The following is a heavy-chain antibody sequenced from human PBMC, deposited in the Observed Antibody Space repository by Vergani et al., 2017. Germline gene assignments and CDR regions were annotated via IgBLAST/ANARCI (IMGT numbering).Heavy chain of an antibody. V-gene: IGHV4-61*02. CDR1: GGSISAGYYF. J-gene: IGHJ3*01. Sequence: QVQLQASGPGRVKPSQTLSLTCTMSGGSISAGYYFWSWIRQPAGKGLEWLGHISASGNASHSPSLKSRVSMSVDTSKNQFSLTVTSVTAAYTAIYFCALRSGGYYDGGKVHPLRTAFDVWGHGTVVTVSS. CDR3: ALRSGGYYDGGKVHPLRTAFDV. CDR2: ISASGNA. D-gene: IGHD3-16*01.